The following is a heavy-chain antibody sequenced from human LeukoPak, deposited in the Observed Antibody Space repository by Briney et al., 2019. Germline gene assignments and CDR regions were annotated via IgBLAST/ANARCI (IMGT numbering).Heavy chain of an antibody. J-gene: IGHJ4*02. Sequence: GRSLRLSCAASGFTFSSFAMHWVRQAPGKGLEWVVVISFDGSNKYYADYEKGRFTISRGNSKNTLYLQMNSLRGEDAAVYYCARRAVGFDYWGEGTQVTVSS. D-gene: IGHD6-19*01. V-gene: IGHV3-30-3*01. CDR1: GFTFSSFA. CDR2: ISFDGSNK. CDR3: ARRAVGFDY.